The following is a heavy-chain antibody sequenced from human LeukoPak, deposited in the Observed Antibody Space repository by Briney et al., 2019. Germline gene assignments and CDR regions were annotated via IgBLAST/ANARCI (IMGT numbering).Heavy chain of an antibody. CDR2: LNPNSGAT. J-gene: IGHJ5*02. CDR1: GYTLTDYH. CDR3: ARDRAYDSSGYPMFSP. V-gene: IGHV1-2*02. D-gene: IGHD3-22*01. Sequence: AASVKVSCTASGYTLTDYHIQWVRQAPGQGLEWMGTLNPNSGATNYAQKFQGRVTMTRDTSINTASMELSGLTSDDTAVYYCARDRAYDSSGYPMFSPWGQGTLVTVSS.